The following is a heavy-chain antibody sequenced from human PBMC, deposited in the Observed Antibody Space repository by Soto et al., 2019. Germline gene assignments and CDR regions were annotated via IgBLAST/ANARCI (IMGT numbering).Heavy chain of an antibody. D-gene: IGHD6-13*01. Sequence: GGSLRLSCAASGFTFSSYWMSWVRQAPGKGLEWVANIKQDGSEKYYVDSVKGRFTISRDNAKNSLYLQMNSLRAEDTAVYYCARDGDSSPSKNEYYFDYWGQGTLVTVSS. J-gene: IGHJ4*02. V-gene: IGHV3-7*01. CDR2: IKQDGSEK. CDR3: ARDGDSSPSKNEYYFDY. CDR1: GFTFSSYW.